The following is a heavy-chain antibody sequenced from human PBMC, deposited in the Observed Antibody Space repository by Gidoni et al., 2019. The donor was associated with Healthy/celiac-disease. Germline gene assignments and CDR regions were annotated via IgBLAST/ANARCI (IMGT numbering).Heavy chain of an antibody. Sequence: QLQLQESGPGLVKPSETLSLTCTVSGGSISSSSYYWGWIRQPPGKGLEWIGSIYYSGSTYYNPSLKSRVTISVDTSKNQFSLNLSSVTAADTAVYYCARVNNYYGSGSYVDYWGQGTLVTVSS. CDR1: GGSISSSSYY. CDR2: IYYSGST. J-gene: IGHJ4*02. V-gene: IGHV4-39*01. CDR3: ARVNNYYGSGSYVDY. D-gene: IGHD3-10*01.